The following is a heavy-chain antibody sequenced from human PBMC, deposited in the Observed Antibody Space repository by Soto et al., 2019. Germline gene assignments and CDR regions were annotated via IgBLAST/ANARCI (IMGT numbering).Heavy chain of an antibody. CDR3: ARDSGGYVDY. CDR1: GFTFSSHG. V-gene: IGHV3-30*03. J-gene: IGHJ4*02. CDR2: ISHDWINK. Sequence: SLRLSFEGSGFTFSSHGVHGVRQAPFKWLELVAHISHDWINKYYGDSVKGRFTISRDSPKNTLYLQMNSLRAEDTAVYYCARDSGGYVDYWGQGTLVTVSS.